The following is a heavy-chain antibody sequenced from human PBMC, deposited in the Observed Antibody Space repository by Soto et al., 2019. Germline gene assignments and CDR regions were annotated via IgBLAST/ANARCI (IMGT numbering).Heavy chain of an antibody. V-gene: IGHV1-3*01. J-gene: IGHJ1*01. D-gene: IGHD3-22*01. CDR1: GYTFTSYA. Sequence: ASVKVSCKTSGYTFTSYAMHWVRQAPGQRLEWMGWINAGNGNTKYSQKFQDRVTITRDTSASTAYMELSSLRSEDTAVYYCAQTLYYYDSGAYYPGGFRHWGQGTLVTVSS. CDR3: AQTLYYYDSGAYYPGGFRH. CDR2: INAGNGNT.